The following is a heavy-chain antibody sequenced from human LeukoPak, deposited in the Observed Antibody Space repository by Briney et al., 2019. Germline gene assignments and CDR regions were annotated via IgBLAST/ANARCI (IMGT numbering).Heavy chain of an antibody. CDR2: ISAYNRST. CDR3: ARPYDSSGYYNYYFDN. V-gene: IGHV1-18*01. D-gene: IGHD3-22*01. J-gene: IGHJ4*02. CDR1: GYSFITYG. Sequence: ASVKVSCKASGYSFITYGISWVRQAPGQGLEGMGGISAYNRSTDYAQNLQGRVTMTTDTSTSTAYMEMRSLRSDDTAVYYCARPYDSSGYYNYYFDNWGQGTLVTVSS.